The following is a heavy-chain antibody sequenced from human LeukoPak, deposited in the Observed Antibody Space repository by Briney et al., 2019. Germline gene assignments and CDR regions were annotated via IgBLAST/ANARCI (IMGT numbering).Heavy chain of an antibody. J-gene: IGHJ6*02. D-gene: IGHD6-13*01. CDR2: ISAYNGNT. CDR1: GYTFTSYG. V-gene: IGHV1-18*01. CDR3: ARCLAAAATDYYYGMDV. Sequence: ASVKVSCKASGYTFTSYGISWVRQAPGQGLEWMGWISAYNGNTNYAQKLQGRVTMTTDTSTSTAYTELRSLRSDDTAVYYCARCLAAAATDYYYGMDVWGQGTTVTVSS.